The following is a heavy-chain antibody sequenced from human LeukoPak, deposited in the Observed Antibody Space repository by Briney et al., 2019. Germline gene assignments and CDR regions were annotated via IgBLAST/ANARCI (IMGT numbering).Heavy chain of an antibody. CDR2: IYWDDEK. CDR1: GFSLSIYGVG. J-gene: IGHJ4*02. V-gene: IGHV2-5*02. D-gene: IGHD3-22*01. Sequence: SGPTLVNPTQTLTLTCTFSGFSLSIYGVGVGWIRQPPGKALEWLALIYWDDEKRYSPSLKSRLTITKDTSKNQVVLTMTNLDPVDTATYFCARMNSSGPIDYWGQGTLVSVSS. CDR3: ARMNSSGPIDY.